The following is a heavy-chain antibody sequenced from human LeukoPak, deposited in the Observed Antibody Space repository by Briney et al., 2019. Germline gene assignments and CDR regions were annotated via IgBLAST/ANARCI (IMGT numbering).Heavy chain of an antibody. CDR3: ARGLAGRSSSAIYFAL. CDR2: IYNHGRT. J-gene: IGHJ2*01. D-gene: IGHD3-10*01. CDR1: GGSIDY. V-gene: IGHV4-59*01. Sequence: SETLSLTCIVSGGSIDYYNWIRQPPGKGLEWIGVIYNHGRTEYNPSLKSRVTISLDTSNSQFSLKLHSVTPADTAVYFCARGLAGRSSSAIYFALWGRGTLVTVSS.